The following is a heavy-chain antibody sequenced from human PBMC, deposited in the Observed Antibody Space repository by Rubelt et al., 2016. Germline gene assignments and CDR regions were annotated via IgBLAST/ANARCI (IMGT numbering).Heavy chain of an antibody. CDR3: ARHYSSTWANWFDP. Sequence: GKGLEWIGYIHYSGSTNYNPSLKSRVTISVDTSKNQFSLKLSSVTAAATAVYYCARHYSSTWANWFDPWGQGTLVTVSP. V-gene: IGHV4-59*08. CDR2: IHYSGST. D-gene: IGHD6-13*01. J-gene: IGHJ5*02.